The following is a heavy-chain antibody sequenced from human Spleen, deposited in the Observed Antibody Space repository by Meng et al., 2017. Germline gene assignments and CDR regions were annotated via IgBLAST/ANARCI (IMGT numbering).Heavy chain of an antibody. CDR3: ARGPTTMAHDFDY. CDR2: INHSGST. Sequence: GSLRLSCAVSGYSITGSYNWGWIRQPPGKGLEWIGEINHSGSTNYNPSLKSRVTILVDMSKNQFSLKLSSVTAADTAVYYCARGPTTMAHDFDYWGQGTLVTVSS. V-gene: IGHV4-34*01. CDR1: GYSITGSYN. J-gene: IGHJ4*02. D-gene: IGHD4-11*01.